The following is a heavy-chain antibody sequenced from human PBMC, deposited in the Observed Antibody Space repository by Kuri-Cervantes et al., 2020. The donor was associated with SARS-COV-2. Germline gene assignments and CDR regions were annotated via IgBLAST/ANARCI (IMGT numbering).Heavy chain of an antibody. J-gene: IGHJ5*02. CDR1: GGSFGGYY. CDR2: INHSGST. D-gene: IGHD2-21*01. Sequence: SETLSLTCAVYGGSFGGYYWSWIRQPPGKGLEWIGEINHSGSTNYNPSLKSRVTISVDTSKNQFSLKLSSVTAADTAVYYCARDDLLQGGNNWFDPWGQGTLVTVSS. CDR3: ARDDLLQGGNNWFDP. V-gene: IGHV4-34*01.